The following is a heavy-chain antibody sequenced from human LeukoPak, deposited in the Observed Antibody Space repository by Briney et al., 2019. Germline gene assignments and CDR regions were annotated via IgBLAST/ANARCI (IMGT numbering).Heavy chain of an antibody. D-gene: IGHD4-17*01. J-gene: IGHJ4*02. V-gene: IGHV4-59*01. CDR1: GGSISSYY. Sequence: KPSETLSLTFTVSGGSISSYYWSWIRQPPGKGLEWIGYIYYSGSTNYNPSLKSRVTISVDTSKNQFSLKLSSVTAADTAVYYCAGRGDGDYPYYFDYWGQGTLVTVSS. CDR2: IYYSGST. CDR3: AGRGDGDYPYYFDY.